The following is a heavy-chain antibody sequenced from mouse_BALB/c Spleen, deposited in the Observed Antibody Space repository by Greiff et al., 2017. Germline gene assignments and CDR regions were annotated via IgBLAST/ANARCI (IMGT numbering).Heavy chain of an antibody. CDR1: GYSITSDYA. CDR3: ARYRYDETFAY. V-gene: IGHV3-2*02. Sequence: DVQLQESGPGLVKPSQSLSLTCTVTGYSITSDYAWNWIRQFPGNKLEWMGYISYSGSTSYNPSLKSRISITRDTSKNQFFLQLNSVTTEDTATYYCARYRYDETFAYWGQGTLVTVSA. J-gene: IGHJ3*01. CDR2: ISYSGST. D-gene: IGHD2-14*01.